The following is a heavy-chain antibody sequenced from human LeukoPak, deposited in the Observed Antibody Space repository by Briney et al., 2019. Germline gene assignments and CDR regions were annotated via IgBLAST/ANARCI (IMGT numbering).Heavy chain of an antibody. CDR2: INAGNGNT. Sequence: ASVKVSCKASGYTFTSYAMHWVRQAPGQRLEWMGWINAGNGNTKYSQKFQGRVTITRDTSASTAYMELSSLRFEDTAVYYCASSVAEQWLVHYYYYGMDVWGKGTTVTVSS. CDR1: GYTFTSYA. D-gene: IGHD6-19*01. CDR3: ASSVAEQWLVHYYYYGMDV. J-gene: IGHJ6*04. V-gene: IGHV1-3*01.